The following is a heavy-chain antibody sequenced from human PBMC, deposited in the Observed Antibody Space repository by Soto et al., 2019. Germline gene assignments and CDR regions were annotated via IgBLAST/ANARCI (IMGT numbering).Heavy chain of an antibody. CDR2: INQDGSGK. J-gene: IGHJ6*02. CDR1: GFTFSDSW. CDR3: ASLGRHG. D-gene: IGHD3-16*01. V-gene: IGHV3-7*01. Sequence: GGSLRLSCAASGFTFSDSWMGWARQVPGKGPEWVANINQDGSGKNYVDSVKGRFTISRDNAKNSLYLQMNSLRTEDTAVYYCASLGRHGWGQGTTVTVYS.